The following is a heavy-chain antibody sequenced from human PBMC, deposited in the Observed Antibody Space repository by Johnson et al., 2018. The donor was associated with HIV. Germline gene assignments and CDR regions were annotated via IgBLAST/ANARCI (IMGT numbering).Heavy chain of an antibody. V-gene: IGHV3-30*18. Sequence: QVQLVESGGGLVKPGGSLRLSCAASGFTFSNAWMSWVRQAPGKGLEWVAVISYDGSDKYYAESVKGRLSISRDNSKNTVYLQMNSLRVEDTAIYYCAKGFRIAAAGGDDGFDVWGQGTMVTASS. CDR3: AKGFRIAAAGGDDGFDV. CDR2: ISYDGSDK. D-gene: IGHD6-13*01. J-gene: IGHJ3*01. CDR1: GFTFSNAW.